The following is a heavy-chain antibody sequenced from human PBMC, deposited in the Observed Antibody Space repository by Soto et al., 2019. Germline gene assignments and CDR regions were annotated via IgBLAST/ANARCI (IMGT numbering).Heavy chain of an antibody. J-gene: IGHJ6*02. CDR3: ASKLRTQGIYYYGMDV. Sequence: SVKVSCKASGGTFSSYAISWVRQAPGQGLELMGGIIPIFGTANYAQKFQGRVTITADESTSTAYMELSSLRSEDTAVYYCASKLRTQGIYYYGMDVWGQGTTVTVSS. V-gene: IGHV1-69*13. CDR1: GGTFSSYA. D-gene: IGHD1-7*01. CDR2: IIPIFGTA.